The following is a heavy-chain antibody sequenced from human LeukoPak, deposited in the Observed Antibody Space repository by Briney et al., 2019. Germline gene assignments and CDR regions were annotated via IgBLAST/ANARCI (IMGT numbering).Heavy chain of an antibody. D-gene: IGHD1-26*01. Sequence: GGSLRLSCAASGFSVSSNYMNWVRQAPGKGLEWVSVFYSAGSTYYADSVRGRFTISRDNSKNTLYLQMNSLRVEDTAIYYCARDMSPWESKNPDAFDIWGQGTMVTVSS. J-gene: IGHJ3*02. CDR2: FYSAGST. CDR1: GFSVSSNY. CDR3: ARDMSPWESKNPDAFDI. V-gene: IGHV3-53*01.